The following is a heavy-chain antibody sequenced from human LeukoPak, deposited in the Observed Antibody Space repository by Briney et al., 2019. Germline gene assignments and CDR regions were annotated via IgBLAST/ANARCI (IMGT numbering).Heavy chain of an antibody. D-gene: IGHD2-2*01. CDR1: GYSFTTYW. CDR2: IFPGDSDT. V-gene: IGHV5-51*01. CDR3: ATTAGYQITRGYIWFDP. J-gene: IGHJ5*02. Sequence: GESLKISCKGSGYSFTTYWIGWVRQMPGKGLGWIGIIFPGDSDTTYSPSLQGQVTISADKSIHTAYLQWSSLRSEDTAVYYCATTAGYQITRGYIWFDPWGQGTLVTVSS.